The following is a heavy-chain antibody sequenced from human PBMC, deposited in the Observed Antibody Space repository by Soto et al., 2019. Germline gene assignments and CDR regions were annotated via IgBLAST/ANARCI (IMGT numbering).Heavy chain of an antibody. CDR1: VFTFSSYW. D-gene: IGHD1-26*01. CDR3: ARDPHSGSYYGD. J-gene: IGHJ4*02. Sequence: GGSLRLSCAASVFTFSSYWISCVRQAPGRGLEWVANIKQDGSEKYYVDSVKGRFTISGDNAKNSLYLQMNSLRAEDTAGYYCARDPHSGSYYGDWGQGTLLTVSS. V-gene: IGHV3-7*03. CDR2: IKQDGSEK.